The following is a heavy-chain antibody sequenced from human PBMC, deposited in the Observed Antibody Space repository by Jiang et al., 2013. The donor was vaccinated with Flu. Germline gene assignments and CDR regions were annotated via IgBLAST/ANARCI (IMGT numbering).Heavy chain of an antibody. CDR2: IYPGDSDT. CDR1: GYSFTSYW. D-gene: IGHD6-13*01. CDR3: ARQVLGQQLPTGGDAFDI. J-gene: IGHJ3*02. V-gene: IGHV5-51*01. Sequence: GAEVKKPGESLKISCKGSGYSFTSYWIGWVRQMPGKGLEWMGIIYPGDSDTRYSPSFQGQVTISADKSISTAYLQWSSLKASDTAMYYCARQVLGQQLPTGGDAFDIWGQGTMVTISS.